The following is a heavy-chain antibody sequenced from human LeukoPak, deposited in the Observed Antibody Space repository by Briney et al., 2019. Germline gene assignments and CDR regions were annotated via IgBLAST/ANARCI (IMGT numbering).Heavy chain of an antibody. CDR2: ISSNGGST. Sequence: GGSLRLSCSASGFTFSRYAMHWVRQAPGKGLEYVSSISSNGGSTHYADSVKGRFTISRDNSKNTLYLQMSSLRPEDTAVYYCVKGDIVVVVAASSFDYWGQGTLVTVSS. CDR3: VKGDIVVVVAASSFDY. CDR1: GFTFSRYA. V-gene: IGHV3-64D*06. D-gene: IGHD2-15*01. J-gene: IGHJ4*02.